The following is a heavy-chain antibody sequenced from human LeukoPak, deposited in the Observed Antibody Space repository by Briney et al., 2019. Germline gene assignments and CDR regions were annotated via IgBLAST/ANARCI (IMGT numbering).Heavy chain of an antibody. J-gene: IGHJ4*02. CDR2: IKKDGSEK. V-gene: IGHV3-7*01. CDR1: GFIFSNYW. CDR3: VRGGGLFDN. Sequence: SGGSVRLSCAASGFIFSNYWMSWVRQAPGKGLEWVANIKKDGSEKNYVDSVKGRFTISRDNVKNSLYLQMNSLRAEDTAVYYCVRGGGLFDNWGQGTLVSVSS. D-gene: IGHD2-15*01.